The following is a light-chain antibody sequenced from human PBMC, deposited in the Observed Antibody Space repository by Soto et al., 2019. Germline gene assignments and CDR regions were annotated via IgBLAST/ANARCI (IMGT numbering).Light chain of an antibody. V-gene: IGLV7-43*01. CDR2: GTT. Sequence: QTVVTQEPSLTVSPGGTVTLTCATSTGAVTSGHSPNWFQQKPGQAPTALIYGTTNKHSWTPDRFSGSLIGDKAALTLSGVQHEDEAEYYCLIVYGGKQPVFGGGTQLTVL. CDR1: TGAVTSGHS. CDR3: LIVYGGKQPV. J-gene: IGLJ2*01.